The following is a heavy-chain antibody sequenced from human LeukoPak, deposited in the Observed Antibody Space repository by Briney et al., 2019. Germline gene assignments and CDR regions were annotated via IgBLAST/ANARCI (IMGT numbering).Heavy chain of an antibody. Sequence: GGFLRLSCAAAGFTFSSNAMSWVRQAPGNVLEWVSAISGSGGSTYYADSVKGRFTISRDNSKNTLYLQMNSLRAEDTAVYYCAKSRDTAMVTGYFDYWGQGTLVTVSS. CDR3: AKSRDTAMVTGYFDY. D-gene: IGHD5-18*01. J-gene: IGHJ4*02. CDR1: GFTFSSNA. CDR2: ISGSGGST. V-gene: IGHV3-23*01.